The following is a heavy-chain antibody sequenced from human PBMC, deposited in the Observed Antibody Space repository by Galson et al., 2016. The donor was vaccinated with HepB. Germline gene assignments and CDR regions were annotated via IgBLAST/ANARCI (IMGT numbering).Heavy chain of an antibody. CDR2: IYQTGST. D-gene: IGHD4-17*01. CDR1: GVSVSSSNW. V-gene: IGHV4-4*02. CDR3: ASDYGDYVTGRGWFAP. Sequence: SETLSLTCAVSGVSVSSSNWWSWVRQPPGRGLEWIGEIYQTGSTNYNPSLESRVTISLDTSRNQFSLKLTSVTAADTAVYYCASDYGDYVTGRGWFAPWGQGTLVIVSS. J-gene: IGHJ5*02.